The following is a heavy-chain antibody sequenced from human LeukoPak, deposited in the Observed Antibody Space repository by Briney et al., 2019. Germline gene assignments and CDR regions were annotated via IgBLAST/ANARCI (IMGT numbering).Heavy chain of an antibody. V-gene: IGHV3-21*01. J-gene: IGHJ4*02. CDR1: GFTFSSYS. CDR3: ARDSAVAGRLFDY. Sequence: GGSLRLSCAASGFTFSSYSMNWVRQAPGKGLEWVSSISSTISYIYYADSVKGRFTISRDNAKNSLYLQMNSLRAEDTAVYYCARDSAVAGRLFDYWGQGTLVTVSS. CDR2: ISSTISYI. D-gene: IGHD6-19*01.